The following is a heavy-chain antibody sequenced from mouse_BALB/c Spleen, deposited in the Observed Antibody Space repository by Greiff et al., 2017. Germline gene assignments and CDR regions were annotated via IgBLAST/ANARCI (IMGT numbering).Heavy chain of an antibody. CDR3: ARDNYYASRMDY. CDR1: GYAFTNYL. V-gene: IGHV1-54*01. Sequence: VQLQESGAELVRPGTSVKVSCKASGYAFTNYLIEWVKQRPGQGLEWIGVINPGSGGTNYNEKFKGKATLTADKSSSTAYMQLSSLTSDDSAVYFCARDNYYASRMDYWGQGTTLTVSS. D-gene: IGHD1-1*01. CDR2: INPGSGGT. J-gene: IGHJ2*01.